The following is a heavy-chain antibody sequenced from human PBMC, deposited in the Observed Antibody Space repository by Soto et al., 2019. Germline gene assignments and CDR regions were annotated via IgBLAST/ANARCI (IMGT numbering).Heavy chain of an antibody. V-gene: IGHV1-8*01. D-gene: IGHD1-26*01. CDR1: GYTFTSYD. CDR2: MNPDSGNT. Sequence: QVQLVQSGAEMKRPGASVKVSCKASGYTFTSYDINWVRQAAGQGLEWMGWMNPDSGNTGYAKKFRHRVTMTRDTSINTAYMELTGLTPGDTAVYYCSSGTTWYSFDYFAQGTLVAVSS. J-gene: IGHJ4*02. CDR3: SSGTTWYSFDY.